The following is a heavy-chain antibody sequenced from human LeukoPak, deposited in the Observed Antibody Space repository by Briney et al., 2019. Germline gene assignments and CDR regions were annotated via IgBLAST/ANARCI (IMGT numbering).Heavy chain of an antibody. CDR3: ATGTPLPSMVRGVMGYFDY. J-gene: IGHJ4*02. CDR2: FDPEDGET. D-gene: IGHD3-10*01. V-gene: IGHV1-24*01. Sequence: GESLKVSCKVSGYTLTELSMHWVRQAPGKGLEWMGGFDPEDGETIYAQKFQGRVTMTEDTSTDTAYMELSSLRSEDTAVYYCATGTPLPSMVRGVMGYFDYWGQGTLVTVSS. CDR1: GYTLTELS.